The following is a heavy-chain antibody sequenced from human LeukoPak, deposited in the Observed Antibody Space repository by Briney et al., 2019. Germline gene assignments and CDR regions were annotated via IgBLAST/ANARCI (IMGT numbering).Heavy chain of an antibody. CDR2: ISGSGGST. V-gene: IGHV3-23*01. J-gene: IGHJ6*02. D-gene: IGHD3-3*02. CDR3: AKDLSRRNYYYYYGMDV. CDR1: GCTFSSYA. Sequence: GGALRLSCAASGCTFSSYAMSWVRQAPGKGLEWVSAISGSGGSTYYADSVKGRFTISRDNSKNTLYLQMNSLRAEDTAVYYCAKDLSRRNYYYYYGMDVWGQGTTVTVSS.